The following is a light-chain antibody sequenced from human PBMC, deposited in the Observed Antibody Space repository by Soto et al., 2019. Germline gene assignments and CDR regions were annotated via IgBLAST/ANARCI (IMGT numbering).Light chain of an antibody. CDR1: QSISSW. CDR3: QQYNDNWT. Sequence: DIQMTQSPSTLSASVGDRVTITCRASQSISSWLAWYQQKPGTAPKLLIYKASTLQTGVPSRFSGCGSGTEFTLTISSLQPDDFATYYCQQYNDNWTFGQGTKVEIK. J-gene: IGKJ1*01. V-gene: IGKV1-5*03. CDR2: KAS.